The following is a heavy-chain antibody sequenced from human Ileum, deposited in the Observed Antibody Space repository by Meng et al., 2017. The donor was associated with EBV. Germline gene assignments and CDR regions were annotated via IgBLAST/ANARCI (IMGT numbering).Heavy chain of an antibody. CDR1: GGSVSISSYY. V-gene: IGHV4-61*01. D-gene: IGHD5-18*01. CDR2: IYYSGTT. CDR3: ARGWDTAMDSG. Sequence: HVPLAESGPGLVKPSETLSLPCTVSGGSVSISSYYWSWIRQPPGKGLEWIGYIYYSGTTNYNPSPESRVTISVDTSKNQFSLKLRSVAASDTAVYYCARGWDTAMDSGWGQGTLVTVSS. J-gene: IGHJ4*02.